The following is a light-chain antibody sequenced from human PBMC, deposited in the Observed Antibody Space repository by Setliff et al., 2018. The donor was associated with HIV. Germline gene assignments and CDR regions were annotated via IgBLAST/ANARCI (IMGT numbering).Light chain of an antibody. CDR2: DVS. CDR3: CSYAGSYTHV. Sequence: QSALTQPASVSGSPGQSITISCTGTSSDIGGYNYVSWYQQHPGKAPKLMIYDVSKRPSGVSSRFSGSKSGNTASLTISGLQAEDEAEYYCCSYAGSYTHVFGTGTKVTVL. CDR1: SSDIGGYNY. J-gene: IGLJ1*01. V-gene: IGLV2-14*01.